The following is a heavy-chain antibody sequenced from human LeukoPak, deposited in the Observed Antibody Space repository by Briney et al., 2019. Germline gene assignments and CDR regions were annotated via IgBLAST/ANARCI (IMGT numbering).Heavy chain of an antibody. Sequence: ASVKVSCKASGYTFTGYYMHWVRQAPGQGLEWMGRTNPNSGGTNYAQKFQGRVTMTRDTSITTAYMELNRLRSDDTAVYYCAREGGSIVGATGSSDIWGQGTMVTVSS. CDR2: TNPNSGGT. D-gene: IGHD1-26*01. V-gene: IGHV1-2*06. J-gene: IGHJ3*02. CDR1: GYTFTGYY. CDR3: AREGGSIVGATGSSDI.